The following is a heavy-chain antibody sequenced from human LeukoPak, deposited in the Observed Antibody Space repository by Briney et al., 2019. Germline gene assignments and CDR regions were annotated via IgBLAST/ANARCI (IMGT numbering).Heavy chain of an antibody. J-gene: IGHJ4*02. CDR1: GFTFSIYA. CDR2: ISSGSAST. CDR3: AKDYLRVGPSAY. V-gene: IGHV3-23*01. Sequence: GGSLRLSCAASGFTFSIYAMSWFRQAPGKGLEWVSAISSGSASTYYSDSVKGRFTISRDNSKNTLYLQMASLRAEDTAVYYCAKDYLRVGPSAYWGQGTLVTVSS. D-gene: IGHD1-26*01.